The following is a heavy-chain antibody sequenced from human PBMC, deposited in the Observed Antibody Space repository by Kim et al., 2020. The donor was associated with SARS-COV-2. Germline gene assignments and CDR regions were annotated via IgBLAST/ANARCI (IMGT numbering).Heavy chain of an antibody. D-gene: IGHD6-13*01. CDR1: GGSISSYY. J-gene: IGHJ4*02. Sequence: SETLSLTCTVSGGSISSYYWSWIRQPPGKGLEWIGYIYYSESTNYNPSLKSRVTISVDTSKNQFSLKLSSVTAADTAVYYCARVAPDGGSSWSLFDYWGQGTLVTVSS. V-gene: IGHV4-59*01. CDR3: ARVAPDGGSSWSLFDY. CDR2: IYYSEST.